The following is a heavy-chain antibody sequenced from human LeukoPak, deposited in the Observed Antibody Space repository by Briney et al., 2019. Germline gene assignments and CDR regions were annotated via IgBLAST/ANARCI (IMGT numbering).Heavy chain of an antibody. Sequence: GGSLRLSCAASGFTFSSYGMHWVCQAPGKGLEWVAVISYDGSNKYYADSVKGRFTISRDNSKNTLYLQMNSLRAEDTAVYYCAKLDIPLEGGNSYYYYGMDVWGQGTTVTVSS. V-gene: IGHV3-30*18. CDR2: ISYDGSNK. CDR3: AKLDIPLEGGNSYYYYGMDV. CDR1: GFTFSSYG. J-gene: IGHJ6*02. D-gene: IGHD4-23*01.